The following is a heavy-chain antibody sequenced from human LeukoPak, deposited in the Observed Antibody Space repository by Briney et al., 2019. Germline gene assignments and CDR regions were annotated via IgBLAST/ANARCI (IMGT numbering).Heavy chain of an antibody. V-gene: IGHV4-34*01. D-gene: IGHD1-26*01. CDR2: INHSGST. CDR3: ASGTVGATSTYYYYYMDV. J-gene: IGHJ6*03. Sequence: PSETLSHTRAVYVGSFSGYFWSWIRQPPGKGREGIGEINHSGSTNYNPSLKSRVTISVDTSKNQFSLKLSSVTAADTAVYYCASGTVGATSTYYYYYMDVWGKGTTVTVSS. CDR1: VGSFSGYF.